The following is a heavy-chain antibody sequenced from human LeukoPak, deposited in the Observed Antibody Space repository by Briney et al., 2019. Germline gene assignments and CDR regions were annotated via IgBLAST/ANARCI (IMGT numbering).Heavy chain of an antibody. Sequence: PGGSLRLSCAASGFTFGDYVMHWVRQAPGKGLEWVSGISWNSGSIGYADSVKGRFTISRDNAKNSLYLQMNNLRGEDTAVYYCARPRWLQFGPHDSWGQGTLVTVSS. CDR3: ARPRWLQFGPHDS. J-gene: IGHJ4*02. V-gene: IGHV3-9*01. CDR2: ISWNSGSI. D-gene: IGHD6-19*01. CDR1: GFTFGDYV.